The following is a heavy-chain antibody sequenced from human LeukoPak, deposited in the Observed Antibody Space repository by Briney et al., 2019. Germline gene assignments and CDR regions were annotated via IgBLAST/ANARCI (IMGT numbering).Heavy chain of an antibody. D-gene: IGHD3-10*01. V-gene: IGHV4-59*01. CDR1: GGSISSYY. Sequence: SETLSLTCTVSGGSISSYYWSWIRQPPGKGLEWIGYIYYSGSTNYNPSLKSRVTISVDTSKNQFSLKLSSVTAADMAVYYCARVRSFINWFDPWGQGTLVTVSS. J-gene: IGHJ5*02. CDR3: ARVRSFINWFDP. CDR2: IYYSGST.